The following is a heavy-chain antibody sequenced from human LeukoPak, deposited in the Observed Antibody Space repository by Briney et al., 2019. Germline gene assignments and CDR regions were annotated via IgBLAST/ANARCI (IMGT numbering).Heavy chain of an antibody. J-gene: IGHJ4*02. CDR3: AKDVGKWESLHFFDY. D-gene: IGHD1-26*01. V-gene: IGHV3-23*01. CDR1: GFTFSSYA. CDR2: ISGSGGST. Sequence: GGSLRLSCAASGFTFSSYAMSWVRQAPGKGLEWVSAISGSGGSTYYADSVKGRFTISRDNSKNTLYLQMNSLRGDDTAVYYCAKDVGKWESLHFFDYWGQGTLVTVSS.